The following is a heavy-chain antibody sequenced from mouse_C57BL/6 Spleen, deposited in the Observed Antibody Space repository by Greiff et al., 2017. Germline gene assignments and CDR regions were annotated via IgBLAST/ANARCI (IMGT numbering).Heavy chain of an antibody. V-gene: IGHV1-26*01. D-gene: IGHD2-2*01. J-gene: IGHJ1*03. CDR3: ARSFGYYWYFDV. CDR2: INPNNGGT. CDR1: GYTFTDYY. Sequence: EVQLQQSGPELVKPGASVKISCKASGYTFTDYYMNWVKQSHGKSLEWIGDINPNNGGTSYNQKFKGKATLTVDKSSSTAYMELRSLTSEDSAVYYCARSFGYYWYFDVWGTGTTVTVSS.